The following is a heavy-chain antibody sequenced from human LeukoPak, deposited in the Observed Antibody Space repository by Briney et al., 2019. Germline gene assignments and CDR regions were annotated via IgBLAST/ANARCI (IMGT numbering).Heavy chain of an antibody. V-gene: IGHV3-43*02. CDR2: ISGDGGST. Sequence: GGSLRLSCADSGFTFDDYAMHWVRQAPGKGLEWVSLISGDGGSTYYADSVKGRFTTSRDNSKNSLYLQMNSLRTEDTALYYCAKDPHSNYDFWSGYLNYWGQGTLVTVSS. D-gene: IGHD3-3*01. CDR1: GFTFDDYA. CDR3: AKDPHSNYDFWSGYLNY. J-gene: IGHJ4*02.